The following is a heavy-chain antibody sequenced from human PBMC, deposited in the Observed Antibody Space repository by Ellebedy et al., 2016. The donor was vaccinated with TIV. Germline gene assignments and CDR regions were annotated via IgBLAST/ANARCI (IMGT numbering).Heavy chain of an antibody. D-gene: IGHD6-13*01. V-gene: IGHV1-2*04. Sequence: ASVKVSCKASGYTFTGYYMHWVRQAPGQGLEWMGWINPNSGGTNYAQKFQGWVTMTRDTSITTAYMELSSLKSDDTAVYYCARDLFPGYSSSWFYFDYWGQGTLVTVSS. CDR3: ARDLFPGYSSSWFYFDY. CDR2: INPNSGGT. J-gene: IGHJ4*02. CDR1: GYTFTGYY.